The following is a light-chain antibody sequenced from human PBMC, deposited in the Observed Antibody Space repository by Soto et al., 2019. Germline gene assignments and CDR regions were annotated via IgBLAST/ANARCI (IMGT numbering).Light chain of an antibody. V-gene: IGKV1-5*03. Sequence: DIQMTQSPSTLSASVGDRVTITCRASQSISVWLAWYQQKPGKAPKVLIYKASSLERGVPSRFSGSGSGTEFTLTITSLQPDDYATYYCQHYNNYFITFGQGTRLEIK. J-gene: IGKJ5*01. CDR2: KAS. CDR3: QHYNNYFIT. CDR1: QSISVW.